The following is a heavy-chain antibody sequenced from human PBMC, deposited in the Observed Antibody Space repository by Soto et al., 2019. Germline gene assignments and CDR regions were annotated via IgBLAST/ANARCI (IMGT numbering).Heavy chain of an antibody. CDR1: GYSIDSGYY. CDR2: IYHSGST. CDR3: ARYAEDYYDGMDV. Sequence: TSETLSLTCAVSGYSIDSGYYWGWIRQPPGKGLEWIGNIYHSGSTYYNPSLKSRVTISIDTSKNQFSLKVTSETAADTAVYYCARYAEDYYDGMDVWGQGTTVTVSS. J-gene: IGHJ6*02. V-gene: IGHV4-38-2*01.